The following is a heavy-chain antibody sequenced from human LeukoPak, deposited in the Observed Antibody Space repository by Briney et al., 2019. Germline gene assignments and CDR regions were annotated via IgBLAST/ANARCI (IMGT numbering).Heavy chain of an antibody. CDR1: GGSFSGYY. J-gene: IGHJ4*02. D-gene: IGHD3-10*01. CDR3: ARRLVRGVINY. CDR2: INHSGST. Sequence: SETLSLTCAVYGGSFSGYYWSWIRQPPGKGLEWIGEINHSGSTNYNPSLKSRVTISVDTSKNQFSLKLSSVTAADTAVYYCARRLVRGVINYWGQGTLVIVSS. V-gene: IGHV4-34*01.